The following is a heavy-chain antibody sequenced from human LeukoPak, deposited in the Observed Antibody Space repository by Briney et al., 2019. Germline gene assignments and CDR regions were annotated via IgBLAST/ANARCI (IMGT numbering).Heavy chain of an antibody. CDR1: GFTFSTFS. J-gene: IGHJ4*02. V-gene: IGHV3-48*02. CDR2: ISSSSSSI. CDR3: ARHLYRAFDY. Sequence: QPGWSLRLSCAASGFTFSTFSMCWGRQAPGKGLEWVSYISSSSSSIYYADSVKGRFTISRDSAKNSLYLQMNGLRDEDTAVYYCARHLYRAFDYWGQGTLVTVSS. D-gene: IGHD1-26*01.